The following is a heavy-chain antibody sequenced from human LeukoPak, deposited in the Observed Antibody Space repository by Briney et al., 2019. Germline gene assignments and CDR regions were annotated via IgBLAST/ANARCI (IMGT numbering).Heavy chain of an antibody. J-gene: IGHJ3*02. CDR1: GFTFSSYD. CDR3: AREAYDILTGPHAFDI. Sequence: GGSLRLSCAASGFTFSSYDMHWVRQATGKGLEWVSAIGTAGDTYYPGSVKGRFTISRENAKNSLYLQMNSLRAGDTAVYYCAREAYDILTGPHAFDIWGQGTMVTVSS. CDR2: IGTAGDT. D-gene: IGHD3-9*01. V-gene: IGHV3-13*01.